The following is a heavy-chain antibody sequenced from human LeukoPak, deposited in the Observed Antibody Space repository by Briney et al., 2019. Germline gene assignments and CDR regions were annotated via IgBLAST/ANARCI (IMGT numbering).Heavy chain of an antibody. CDR2: ISAYNGNT. D-gene: IGHD3-22*01. CDR1: GYTFTSYG. Sequence: ASVKVSCKASGYTFTSYGISWVRQAPGQGLEWMGWISAYNGNTNYAQKLQGRVTMTTDTSTSTAYMELRSLRSDDTAVYYCARDQGVYYDSSGPSGYWGQGTLVTASS. J-gene: IGHJ4*02. CDR3: ARDQGVYYDSSGPSGY. V-gene: IGHV1-18*01.